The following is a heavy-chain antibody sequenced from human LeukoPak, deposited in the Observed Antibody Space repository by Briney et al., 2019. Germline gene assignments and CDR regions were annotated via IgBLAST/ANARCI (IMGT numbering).Heavy chain of an antibody. D-gene: IGHD1-26*01. CDR1: GFTFSSYN. Sequence: TGGSLRLSCAASGFTFSSYNMNWVRQAPGKGLEWVSSITSSSSYIYYADSVKGRFTISRDNAKNSLYLQMDSLRVEDTAEYYCARDPYNGDYWAYYYYYMDVWGKGTTVTVSS. CDR2: ITSSSSYI. J-gene: IGHJ6*03. CDR3: ARDPYNGDYWAYYYYYMDV. V-gene: IGHV3-21*06.